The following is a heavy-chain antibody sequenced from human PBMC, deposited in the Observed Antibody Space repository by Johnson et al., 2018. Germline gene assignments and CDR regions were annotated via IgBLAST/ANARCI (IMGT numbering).Heavy chain of an antibody. V-gene: IGHV3-30*18. Sequence: VQLVETGGSVVQPGRSLRLSCAASGFTFSSYGMHWVRQAPGKGLEWVAVISYDGSNKYYVDSVKGRFTISRDDSKNTLFLQMNSLTTVDTAMYYCEKIAPLPYNYDSRCYYDDAFDIWGQGTMVTVSS. CDR2: ISYDGSNK. J-gene: IGHJ3*02. D-gene: IGHD3-22*01. CDR1: GFTFSSYG. CDR3: EKIAPLPYNYDSRCYYDDAFDI.